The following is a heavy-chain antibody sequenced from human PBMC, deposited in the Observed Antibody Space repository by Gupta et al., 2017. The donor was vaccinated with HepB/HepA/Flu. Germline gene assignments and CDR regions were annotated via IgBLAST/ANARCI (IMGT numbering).Heavy chain of an antibody. CDR1: GFTFSSYS. J-gene: IGHJ4*02. CDR3: AREKRGSLV. Sequence: EVQLVESGGGLVKPGGSLRLSCAASGFTFSSYSMNWVRQAPGKGLEWVSSISSSRRYRYDADSVKGRFTISRDKAKNSMYMQMTSLRAEDTAVDDCAREKRGSLVGGQGTLVTVYS. CDR2: ISSSRRYR. D-gene: IGHD2-2*01. V-gene: IGHV3-21*01.